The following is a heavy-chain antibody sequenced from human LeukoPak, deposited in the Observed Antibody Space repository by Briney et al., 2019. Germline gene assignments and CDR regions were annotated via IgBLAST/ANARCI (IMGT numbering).Heavy chain of an antibody. J-gene: IGHJ4*02. CDR3: ARDGHRMYYYESSVYRFDY. Sequence: ASVKVSCKASGYTFTNYGISWVRQAPGQGLEWMGWISGYNGNTEYAQKFQGRVTMTRDTSTSTAYMELRSLRSDDTAVYYCARDGHRMYYYESSVYRFDYWGQGTLVTVSS. CDR1: GYTFTNYG. CDR2: ISGYNGNT. D-gene: IGHD3-22*01. V-gene: IGHV1-18*01.